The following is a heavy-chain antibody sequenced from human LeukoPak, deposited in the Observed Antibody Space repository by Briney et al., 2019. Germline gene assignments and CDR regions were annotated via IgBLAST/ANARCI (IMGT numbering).Heavy chain of an antibody. V-gene: IGHV3-30*02. CDR2: IRYDGSNK. CDR1: GFTFSSYA. D-gene: IGHD3-10*01. CDR3: ARLSAYYYGSYFYYYMDV. J-gene: IGHJ6*03. Sequence: TGGSLRLSCAASGFTFSSYAMHWVRQAPGKGLEWVTFIRYDGSNKYYADSVKGRFTISRDTAKNSLYLQMNSLRAEDTAVYYCARLSAYYYGSYFYYYMDVWGKGTTVTVSS.